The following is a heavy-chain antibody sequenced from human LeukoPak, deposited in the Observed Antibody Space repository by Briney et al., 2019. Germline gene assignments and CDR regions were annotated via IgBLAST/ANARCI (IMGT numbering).Heavy chain of an antibody. J-gene: IGHJ4*02. CDR3: ARSGQRRCSGGTCYPYYFDY. Sequence: GGSLRLSCAASGFTFDGYGMSWVRQAPGKGLEWVSGINWNGGSTGYADSVKGRFTISRDNAKNSLHLQMNSLRAEDTAVYYCARSGQRRCSGGTCYPYYFDYWGQGTLVTVSS. D-gene: IGHD2-15*01. CDR2: INWNGGST. CDR1: GFTFDGYG. V-gene: IGHV3-20*04.